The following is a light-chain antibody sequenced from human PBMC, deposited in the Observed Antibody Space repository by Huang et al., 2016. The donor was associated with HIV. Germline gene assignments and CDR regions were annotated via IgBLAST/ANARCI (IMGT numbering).Light chain of an antibody. J-gene: IGKJ4*01. CDR2: ETS. CDR3: QQYDKWPPGLT. CDR1: QNVRNY. V-gene: IGKV3D-15*01. Sequence: EIMMTQSPATLSVSPGGRATLSCRASQNVRNYFAWYQQKTGQAPRLLIYETSTRASGIPARFSGSGSATYFTLTISSLQSEDFAIYYCQQYDKWPPGLTFGGGTKVEI.